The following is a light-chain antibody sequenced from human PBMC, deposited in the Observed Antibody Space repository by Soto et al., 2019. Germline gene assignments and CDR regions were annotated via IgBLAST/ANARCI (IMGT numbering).Light chain of an antibody. CDR3: ATWDGGLTPQGV. J-gene: IGLJ1*01. CDR2: DNN. Sequence: QSVLSQPPSVSAAPGQRVTISCSGSTSNIGKYYVSWYQQVPGTAPRLLIYDNNQRPSGIPDRFSGSKSGTSATLAITGLTTGEEADYYCATWDGGLTPQGVFGTGTKVTV. V-gene: IGLV1-51*01. CDR1: TSNIGKYY.